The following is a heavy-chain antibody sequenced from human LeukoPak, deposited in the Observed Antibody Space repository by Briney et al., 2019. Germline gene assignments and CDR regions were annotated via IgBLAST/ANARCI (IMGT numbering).Heavy chain of an antibody. CDR1: GGTFSSYA. CDR3: ARSEYSNPYYYYGMDV. J-gene: IGHJ6*02. D-gene: IGHD4-11*01. V-gene: IGHV1-69*13. CDR2: IIPIFGTA. Sequence: ASVKVSCKASGGTFSSYAISWVRQAPGQGLEWMEGIIPIFGTANYAQKFQGRVTITADESTSTAYMELSSLRSEDTAVYYCARSEYSNPYYYYGMDVWGQGTTVTVSS.